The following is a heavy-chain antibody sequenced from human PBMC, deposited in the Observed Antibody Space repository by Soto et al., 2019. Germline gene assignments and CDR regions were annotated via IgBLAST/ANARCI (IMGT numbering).Heavy chain of an antibody. J-gene: IGHJ4*02. CDR1: GGSISSFY. V-gene: IGHV4-59*01. D-gene: IGHD6-13*01. Sequence: PSETLSLTCTVSGGSISSFYWSWIRQSPGKGLEWIGYVYYTGSTNYSPSLKSRVTISIDTSENQFSLKLTSVTAADTAVYYCARGGDSSWYFDYWGQGTLVTVSS. CDR3: ARGGDSSWYFDY. CDR2: VYYTGST.